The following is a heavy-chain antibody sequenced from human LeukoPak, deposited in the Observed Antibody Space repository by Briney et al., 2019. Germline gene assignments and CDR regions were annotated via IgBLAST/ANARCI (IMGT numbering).Heavy chain of an antibody. Sequence: ASVKVSCKASGYTFTSYAMHWVRQAPGQRLEWMGWINAGNGNTKYSQEFQGRVTITRDTSASTAYMELSSLRSEDMAVYYCARSFRIAAAGSTATSLDYWGQGTLVTVSS. CDR2: INAGNGNT. D-gene: IGHD6-13*01. CDR3: ARSFRIAAAGSTATSLDY. V-gene: IGHV1-3*03. J-gene: IGHJ4*02. CDR1: GYTFTSYA.